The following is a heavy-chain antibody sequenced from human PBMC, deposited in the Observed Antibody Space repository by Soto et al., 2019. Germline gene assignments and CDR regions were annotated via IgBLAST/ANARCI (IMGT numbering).Heavy chain of an antibody. Sequence: EVQLVGSGGGLVKPGGSLRLSCAASGFSITNYSMNWVRQGPGKGLEWVSSISRSSSNIYNADSVNGRFTISRDNAKNELYLNMNSLRAGDTAVYYCARDLKVAATNSYYYYGMDVWGQGTTVTVSS. V-gene: IGHV3-21*01. CDR3: ARDLKVAATNSYYYYGMDV. D-gene: IGHD6-19*01. J-gene: IGHJ6*02. CDR1: GFSITNYS. CDR2: ISRSSSNI.